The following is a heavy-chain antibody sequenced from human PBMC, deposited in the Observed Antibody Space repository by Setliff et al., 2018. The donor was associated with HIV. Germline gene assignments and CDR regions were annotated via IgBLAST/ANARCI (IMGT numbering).Heavy chain of an antibody. J-gene: IGHJ4*02. Sequence: ASVKVSCKSSGYPFADHYLHWVRQAPGQGLQWMGWINPRSGVTKYAQNFQGRFIMTTDTTINTDYMQLERLTSDDTDLYYCARDSGTNDHFLSPYYGALDFWGLGTLVTVSS. CDR2: INPRSGVT. D-gene: IGHD3-3*02. CDR1: GYPFADHY. CDR3: ARDSGTNDHFLSPYYGALDF. V-gene: IGHV1-2*02.